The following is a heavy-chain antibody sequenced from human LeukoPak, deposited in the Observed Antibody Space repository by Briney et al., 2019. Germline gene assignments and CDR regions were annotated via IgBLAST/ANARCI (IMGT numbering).Heavy chain of an antibody. D-gene: IGHD3-9*01. V-gene: IGHV3-48*03. CDR1: GFTFSSYE. CDR3: AREGILTGYSGPHPPDY. Sequence: PGGSLRLSRAASGFTFSSYEMNGVRQAPGKGLEGVSYISRSGSTIYYADCVKGRFTIFRDNDKISLYLQMKSLRAEDTAVYYCAREGILTGYSGPHPPDYWGQGTLVTVSS. J-gene: IGHJ4*02. CDR2: ISRSGSTI.